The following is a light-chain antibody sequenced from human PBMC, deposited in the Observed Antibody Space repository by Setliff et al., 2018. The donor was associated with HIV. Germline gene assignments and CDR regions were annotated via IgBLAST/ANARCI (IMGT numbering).Light chain of an antibody. CDR2: SVT. J-gene: IGLJ1*01. CDR3: ASHRDTNTLEV. V-gene: IGLV2-14*03. CDR1: NSDIGSHDY. Sequence: QSVLTQPASVSGSPGQSITISCSGTNSDIGSHDYVSWYQQHPGKAPKLIIFSVTYRPSAVSDRFSGSKSGNTASLTISGLQPEDEADYYCASHRDTNTLEVFGTGTKVTVL.